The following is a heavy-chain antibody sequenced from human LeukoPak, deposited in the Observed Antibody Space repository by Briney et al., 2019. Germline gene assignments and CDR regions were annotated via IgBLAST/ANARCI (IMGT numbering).Heavy chain of an antibody. V-gene: IGHV7-4-1*02. CDR2: IITNTGNP. J-gene: IGHJ5*02. CDR1: GYTFTSYA. CDR3: ARDSKYNWFDP. Sequence: ASVKVSCKASGYTFTSYAMNWARQAPGQGLEWMGWIITNTGNPTYAQGFTGRFVFSLDTSVSTAYLQISSLKAEDTAVYYCARDSKYNWFDPWGQGTLVTVSS.